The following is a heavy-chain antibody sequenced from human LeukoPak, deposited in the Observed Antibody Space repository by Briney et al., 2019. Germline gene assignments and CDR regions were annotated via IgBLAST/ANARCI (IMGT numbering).Heavy chain of an antibody. J-gene: IGHJ5*02. Sequence: SGGSLRLSCAASGFTVTANYMSWVRQAPGKGLEWVSVIYTGDNTYYADSVKGRFTISRDNSKNTLSLQMNSLRAEDTAVYYRARATTDGFDPWGQGTPVTVSS. CDR2: IYTGDNT. D-gene: IGHD4-17*01. CDR1: GFTVTANY. V-gene: IGHV3-53*01. CDR3: ARATTDGFDP.